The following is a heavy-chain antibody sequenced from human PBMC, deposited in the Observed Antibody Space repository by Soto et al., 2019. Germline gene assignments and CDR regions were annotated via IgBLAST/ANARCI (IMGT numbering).Heavy chain of an antibody. J-gene: IGHJ4*02. Sequence: SETLSLTCTVSGGSISSYYWSWIRQPPGKGLEWIGYIYYSGSTNYNPSLKSRVTISVDTSKNQFSLKLSSVTAADTAVYYCARLLVAARVFDYWGQGTLVTVSS. CDR3: ARLLVAARVFDY. D-gene: IGHD6-6*01. CDR1: GGSISSYY. CDR2: IYYSGST. V-gene: IGHV4-59*08.